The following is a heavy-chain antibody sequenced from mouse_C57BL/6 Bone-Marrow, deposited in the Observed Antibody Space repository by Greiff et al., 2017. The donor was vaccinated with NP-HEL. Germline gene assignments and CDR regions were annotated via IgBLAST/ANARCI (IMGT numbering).Heavy chain of an antibody. CDR1: GYTFTDYN. J-gene: IGHJ1*03. D-gene: IGHD1-1*01. CDR3: ARRDYGSTYWYFDV. V-gene: IGHV1-22*01. CDR2: INPNNGGT. Sequence: EVQLQQSGPELVKPGASVKMSCKASGYTFTDYNMHWVKQSHGKSLEWIGYINPNNGGTSYNQKFKGKATLTVNKSSSTAYMELRSLTSEDSAVYDCARRDYGSTYWYFDVWGTGTTVTVSA.